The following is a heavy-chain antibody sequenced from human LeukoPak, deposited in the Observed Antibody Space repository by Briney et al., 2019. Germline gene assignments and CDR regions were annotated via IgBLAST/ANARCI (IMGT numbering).Heavy chain of an antibody. V-gene: IGHV3-7*01. CDR1: GFMFSSNW. CDR2: IKHDESEK. J-gene: IGHJ4*02. D-gene: IGHD3-16*01. Sequence: GGSLRLSCAASGFMFSSNWMSWVRQAPGKGLEWVANIKHDESEKNYLDSVKGRFTISRDNAQNSLYLQMNGLRVEDTAVYYCTRRLDDWGQGTLVTVSS. CDR3: TRRLDD.